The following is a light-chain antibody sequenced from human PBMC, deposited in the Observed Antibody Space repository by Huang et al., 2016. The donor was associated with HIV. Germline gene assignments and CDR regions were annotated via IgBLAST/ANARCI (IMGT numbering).Light chain of an antibody. V-gene: IGKV1-NL1*01. CDR1: RGISNS. CDR3: QQYYNPTLS. Sequence: DIQMTQSPSSLSASVGDRVTITCRASRGISNSLAWYQQQPGKAPKLLLYAASRLQGGVPSRFSSSGSRTDYTLTISSLQPEDSATYYCQQYYNPTLSFGGGTKVEIK. J-gene: IGKJ4*01. CDR2: AAS.